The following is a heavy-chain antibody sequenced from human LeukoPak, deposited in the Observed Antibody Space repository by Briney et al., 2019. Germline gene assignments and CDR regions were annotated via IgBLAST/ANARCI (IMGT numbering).Heavy chain of an antibody. Sequence: PSETLSLTCTVSGGSINIKNYNWDWLRQSPGKGLEWIGSVYFSGSTFYNPSLESRVTISIDTSKNHFSLRLRSVTAADTAVYYCARVEAYTGRAWVTFDYWGQGILATVSS. CDR2: VYFSGST. V-gene: IGHV4-39*07. CDR1: GGSINIKNYN. D-gene: IGHD3-16*01. CDR3: ARVEAYTGRAWVTFDY. J-gene: IGHJ4*02.